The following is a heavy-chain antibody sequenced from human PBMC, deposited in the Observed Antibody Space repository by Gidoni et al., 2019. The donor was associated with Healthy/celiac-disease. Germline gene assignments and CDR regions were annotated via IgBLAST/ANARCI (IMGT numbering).Heavy chain of an antibody. CDR3: ATSGSYRDFDY. CDR1: GFTFSDHY. D-gene: IGHD1-26*01. V-gene: IGHV3-72*01. J-gene: IGHJ4*02. Sequence: EVQLVESGGGLVQPGGSLRLSCAASGFTFSDHYMDWVRPAPGKGLEWVGRTRNKANSYTTEYAASVKGRFTISRDDSKNSLYLQMNSLKTEDTAVYYCATSGSYRDFDYWGQGTLVTVSS. CDR2: TRNKANSYTT.